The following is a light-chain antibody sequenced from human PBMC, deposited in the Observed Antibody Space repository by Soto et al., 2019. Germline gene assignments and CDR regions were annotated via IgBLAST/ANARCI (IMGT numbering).Light chain of an antibody. V-gene: IGLV2-14*03. CDR2: DVS. CDR3: KSYAGSNTYV. CDR1: SSDVGGYNY. J-gene: IGLJ1*01. Sequence: QSVLTQPASVSGSPGQSITVSCTGTSSDVGGYNYVSWYQQHPGKAPQLMIYDVSYRPSGVSDRFSGSKSGNAASLTISGLQAEDEADYFCKSYAGSNTYVFGSGTKVTVL.